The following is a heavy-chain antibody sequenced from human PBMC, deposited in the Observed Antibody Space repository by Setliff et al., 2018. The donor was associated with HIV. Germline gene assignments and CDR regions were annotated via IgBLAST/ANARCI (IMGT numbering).Heavy chain of an antibody. D-gene: IGHD3-3*01. CDR1: GFTFSNYP. J-gene: IGHJ5*02. CDR3: ATYSFWNGREFDH. CDR2: IKQDGSEK. Sequence: QPGGSLRLSCAASGFTFSNYPMSWVRQAPGKGLEWVANIKQDGSEKYYVDSVKGRFTISRDNAKNSLYLQMDSLRAEDTAVYYCATYSFWNGREFDHWGQGTLVTVSS. V-gene: IGHV3-7*01.